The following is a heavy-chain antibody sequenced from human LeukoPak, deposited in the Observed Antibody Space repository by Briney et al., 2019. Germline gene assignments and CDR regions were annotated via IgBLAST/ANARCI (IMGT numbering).Heavy chain of an antibody. CDR3: GRVWNGRTFIDY. CDR2: ISSSAYII. Sequence: GGSLRLSCAASGFTFSNYEMNWVRQAPGKGLEWVSYISSSAYIIYYADSVKGRFTISRDNAKNSLYLQMNGLGAEDTAVYYCGRVWNGRTFIDYWGQGTLVTVSS. D-gene: IGHD1-1*01. J-gene: IGHJ4*02. CDR1: GFTFSNYE. V-gene: IGHV3-48*03.